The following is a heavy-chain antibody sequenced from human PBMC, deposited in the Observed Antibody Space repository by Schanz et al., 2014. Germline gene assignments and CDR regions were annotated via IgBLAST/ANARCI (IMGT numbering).Heavy chain of an antibody. CDR2: ISGTTTYT. Sequence: VQLVESGGGLVQPGGSLRLSCAASGFTFTTHSMTWVRQAPGKGLEWVSYISGTTTYTNYADSVKGRFTISRDNAKNSLYLQMNSLRAGDTAVYYCARGTDWNLHYWGQGALVTVSS. CDR1: GFTFTTHS. D-gene: IGHD1-1*01. J-gene: IGHJ4*02. V-gene: IGHV3-11*06. CDR3: ARGTDWNLHY.